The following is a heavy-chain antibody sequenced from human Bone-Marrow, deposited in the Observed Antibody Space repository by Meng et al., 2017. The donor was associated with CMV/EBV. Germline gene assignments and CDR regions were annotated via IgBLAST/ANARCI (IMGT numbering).Heavy chain of an antibody. D-gene: IGHD1-26*01. J-gene: IGHJ4*02. CDR2: IYYSGST. V-gene: IGHV4-39*01. Sequence: SEPLSLTCTVSGGSISSGGYYWSWIRQPPGKGLEWIGSIYYSGSTYYNPSLKSRVTISVDTSKNQFSLKLSSVTAADTAVYYCARLRWELLGFDYWGQGTLVTVSS. CDR1: GGSISSGGYY. CDR3: ARLRWELLGFDY.